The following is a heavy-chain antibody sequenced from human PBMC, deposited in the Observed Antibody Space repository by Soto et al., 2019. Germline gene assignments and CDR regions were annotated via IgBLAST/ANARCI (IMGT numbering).Heavy chain of an antibody. V-gene: IGHV1-18*04. CDR3: ARTGYYDFWSGHYNYYCMDV. CDR2: ISAYNGNT. D-gene: IGHD3-3*01. Sequence: ASVKVSCKASGYTFTSYGISWVRQAPGQGLEWMGWISAYNGNTNYAQKLQGRVTMTTDTSTSTAYMELRSLRSDDTAVYYCARTGYYDFWSGHYNYYCMDVWGQGTTVTVSS. CDR1: GYTFTSYG. J-gene: IGHJ6*02.